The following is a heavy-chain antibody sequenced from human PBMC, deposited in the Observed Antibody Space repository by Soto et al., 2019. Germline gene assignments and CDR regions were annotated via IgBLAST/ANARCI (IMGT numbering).Heavy chain of an antibody. CDR1: GYSFTSYW. CDR3: ARLGGGYYDSSGPRAYFDY. J-gene: IGHJ4*02. V-gene: IGHV5-51*01. CDR2: IYPGDSDT. D-gene: IGHD3-22*01. Sequence: GESLKISCRGSGYSFTSYWIGWVRQMPGKGLEWMGIIYPGDSDTRYSPSFQGQVTISADRSISTAYLQWSSLKASDTAMYYCARLGGGYYDSSGPRAYFDYWGQGTLVTVSS.